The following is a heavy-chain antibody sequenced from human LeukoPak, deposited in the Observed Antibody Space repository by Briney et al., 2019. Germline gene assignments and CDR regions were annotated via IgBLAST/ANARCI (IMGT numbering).Heavy chain of an antibody. CDR2: ILGSGGST. J-gene: IGHJ4*02. CDR1: GFTFSSFA. Sequence: GGSLRLSCEASGFTFSSFAMSWVRQGPGKGLEWVSAILGSGGSTNYSDSVKGRFTISRDHAKNTLYMLMNSLRVDDTGVYYCAKEMGSAWFSDDWGKGSLVTVSS. CDR3: AKEMGSAWFSDD. V-gene: IGHV3-23*01. D-gene: IGHD6-13*01.